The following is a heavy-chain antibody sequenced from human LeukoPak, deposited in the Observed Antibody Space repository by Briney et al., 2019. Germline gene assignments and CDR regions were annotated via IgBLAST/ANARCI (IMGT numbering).Heavy chain of an antibody. CDR1: GFTFSSYG. CDR3: AKEGGSGLIYMDV. V-gene: IGHV3-30*02. CDR2: IRYDGSNK. D-gene: IGHD3-10*01. J-gene: IGHJ6*03. Sequence: GGSLRLSCAASGFTFSSYGMHWVRQAPGKGLEWVAFIRYDGSNKYYADSVKGRFPISRDNSKNTLYLQMNSLRAEDTAVYYCAKEGGSGLIYMDVWGKGTTVTVSS.